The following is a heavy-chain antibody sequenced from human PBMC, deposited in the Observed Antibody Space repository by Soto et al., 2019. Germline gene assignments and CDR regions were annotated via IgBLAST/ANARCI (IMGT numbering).Heavy chain of an antibody. CDR3: AKRMGQDTSAYYPGPLDY. CDR2: ISSDGRNK. CDR1: GFTFSNYG. D-gene: IGHD3-22*01. V-gene: IGHV3-30*18. J-gene: IGHJ4*02. Sequence: PGGSLRLSCAASGFTFSNYGMHWVRQAPGKGLEWVAFISSDGRNKYYADSVKGRFTISRDNSKNTLYLQMNSLRVEDTAVFYCAKRMGQDTSAYYPGPLDYWGQGTLVTVSS.